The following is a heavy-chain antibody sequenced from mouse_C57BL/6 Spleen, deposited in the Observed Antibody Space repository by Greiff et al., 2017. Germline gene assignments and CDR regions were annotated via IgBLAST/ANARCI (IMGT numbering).Heavy chain of an antibody. CDR2: LWRGGST. V-gene: IGHV2-5*01. CDR3: ANWDYDGAWFAY. CDR1: GFSLTSYG. Sequence: VKLMESGPGLVQPSQSLSITCTVSGFSLTSYGVHWVRQSPGTGLEWLGVLWRGGSTDYNAAFMSRLSITKDNSKSHVFFKMNSLQADDTAIYYCANWDYDGAWFAYWGQGTLVTVSA. D-gene: IGHD2-4*01. J-gene: IGHJ3*01.